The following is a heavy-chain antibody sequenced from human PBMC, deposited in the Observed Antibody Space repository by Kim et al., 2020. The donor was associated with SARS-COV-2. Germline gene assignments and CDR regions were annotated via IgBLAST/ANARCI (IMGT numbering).Heavy chain of an antibody. Sequence: GGSLRLSCVVSAFTFSRHGMSWVRQAPGKGLEWVSSISASSNYIHYADSVKGRFTISRDNDNNSLYLQINSLRAEDTAVYYCARVGDYYDAFDNWGQGTMVTVSS. CDR2: ISASSNYI. J-gene: IGHJ3*02. CDR1: AFTFSRHG. CDR3: ARVGDYYDAFDN. D-gene: IGHD2-21*01. V-gene: IGHV3-21*01.